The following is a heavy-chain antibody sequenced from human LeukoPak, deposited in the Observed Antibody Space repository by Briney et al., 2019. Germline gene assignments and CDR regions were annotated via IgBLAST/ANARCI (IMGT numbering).Heavy chain of an antibody. J-gene: IGHJ4*02. CDR1: GFTFSSYA. CDR3: ARVPTGYYDFWSLDY. Sequence: GGSLRLSCAASGFTFSSYAMHWVRQAPGKGLEWVAVISYDGSNKYYADSVKGRFTISRDNSKNTLYLQMSSLRAEGTAVYYCARVPTGYYDFWSLDYWGQGTLVTVSS. V-gene: IGHV3-30-3*01. D-gene: IGHD3-3*01. CDR2: ISYDGSNK.